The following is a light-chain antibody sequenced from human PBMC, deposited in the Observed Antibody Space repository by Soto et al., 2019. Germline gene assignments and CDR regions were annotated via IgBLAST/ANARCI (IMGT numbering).Light chain of an antibody. J-gene: IGKJ5*01. CDR2: HAV. CDR3: QQYNKWPPIT. V-gene: IGKV3-15*01. CDR1: QSISGN. Sequence: EVVMTQSPATLSVSPGERATLSCRASQSISGNLAWYQQKPGQAPRLLIYHAVARATGIPTRFSGSGSETEFTLTNSSLQSEDFAVYYCQQYNKWPPITFGQGTRLEIK.